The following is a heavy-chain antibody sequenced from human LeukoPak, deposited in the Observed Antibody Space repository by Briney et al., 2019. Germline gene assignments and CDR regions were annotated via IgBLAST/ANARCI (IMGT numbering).Heavy chain of an antibody. CDR1: GFTFSSYA. V-gene: IGHV3-30-3*01. D-gene: IGHD6-19*01. J-gene: IGHJ4*02. Sequence: GGSLRLSCAASGFTFSSYAMHWVRQAPGKGLEWVAVISYDGSNKYYADSVEGRFTISRDNAKNSLYLQMNSLRAEDTAVYYCASSSGHLDYWGQGTLVTVSS. CDR2: ISYDGSNK. CDR3: ASSSGHLDY.